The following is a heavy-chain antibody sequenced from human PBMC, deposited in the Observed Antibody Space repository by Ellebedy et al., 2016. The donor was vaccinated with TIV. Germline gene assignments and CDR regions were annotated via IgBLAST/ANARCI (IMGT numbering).Heavy chain of an antibody. CDR1: GLTFSSHA. D-gene: IGHD3-10*01. CDR3: VRDRYGSGRNDAFDI. Sequence: GESLKISCAASGLTFSSHAMSWVRQAPGKGLEWVANIKEDGSEAYYVDSVKGRFTISRDNAKNSLYLQMSNLRAEDTAVYYCVRDRYGSGRNDAFDIWGQGTMVTVSS. CDR2: IKEDGSEA. J-gene: IGHJ3*02. V-gene: IGHV3-7*03.